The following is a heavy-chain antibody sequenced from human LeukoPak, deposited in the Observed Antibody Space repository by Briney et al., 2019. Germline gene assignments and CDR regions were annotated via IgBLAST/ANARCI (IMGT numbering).Heavy chain of an antibody. CDR3: AKDRSRGSGPFNWFDP. CDR2: ISGSGGST. CDR1: GFTFSSYA. V-gene: IGHV3-23*01. Sequence: GGSLRLSCAASGFTFSSYAMSWVRQAPGKGLEWVSAISGSGGSTYYADSVKGRFTISRDNSKNTLYLQMNSLRAEDTAVYYCAKDRSRGSGPFNWFDPWGQGTLVTVSS. J-gene: IGHJ5*02. D-gene: IGHD2-15*01.